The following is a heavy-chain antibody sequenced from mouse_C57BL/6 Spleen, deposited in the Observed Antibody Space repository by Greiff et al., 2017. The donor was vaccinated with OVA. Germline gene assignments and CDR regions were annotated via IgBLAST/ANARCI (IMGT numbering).Heavy chain of an antibody. J-gene: IGHJ4*01. Sequence: VQLQESGAELVKPGASVKISCKASGYAFSSYWMNWVKQRPGKGLEWIGQIYPGDGDTNYNGKFKGKATLTADKSSSTAYMQLSSLTSEDSAVYFCARSSYYSNYVGNYYAMDYWGQGTSVTVSS. CDR1: GYAFSSYW. CDR2: IYPGDGDT. V-gene: IGHV1-80*01. CDR3: ARSSYYSNYVGNYYAMDY. D-gene: IGHD2-5*01.